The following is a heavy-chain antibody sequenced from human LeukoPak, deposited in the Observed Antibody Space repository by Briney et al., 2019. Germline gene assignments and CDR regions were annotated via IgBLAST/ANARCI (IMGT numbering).Heavy chain of an antibody. CDR1: GGSISSYY. V-gene: IGHV4-59*01. CDR3: ARGESGWAYYYYYYMDV. J-gene: IGHJ6*03. CDR2: IYYSGST. D-gene: IGHD6-19*01. Sequence: PSETLSLTCTVSGGSISSYYWSWIRQPPGKGLEWIGYIYYSGSTNYNPSLKGRVTISVDTSKNQFSLKLSSVTAADTAVYYCARGESGWAYYYYYYMDVWGKGTTVTVSS.